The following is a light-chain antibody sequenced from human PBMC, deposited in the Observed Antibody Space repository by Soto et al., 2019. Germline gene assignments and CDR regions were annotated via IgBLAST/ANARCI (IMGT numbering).Light chain of an antibody. J-gene: IGLJ3*02. CDR3: AAWDASLSGVV. CDR2: RNN. Sequence: QLVLTQPPSASGTPGQRVTISCSGSSSNIGSNYVYWYQQLPGTAPKLLIYRNNQRPSGVPDRFSGSKSGTSASLAISGLRSEDEANYYCAAWDASLSGVVFGGGTQLTVL. CDR1: SSNIGSNY. V-gene: IGLV1-47*01.